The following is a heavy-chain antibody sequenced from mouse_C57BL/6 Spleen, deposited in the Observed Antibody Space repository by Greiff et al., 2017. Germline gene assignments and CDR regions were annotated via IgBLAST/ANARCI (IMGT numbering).Heavy chain of an antibody. V-gene: IGHV5-17*01. D-gene: IGHD3-2*01. CDR3: ARRKTADYFDY. CDR1: GFTFSDYG. Sequence: EVQLQESGGGLVKPGGSLKLSCAASGFTFSDYGMHWVRQAPEKGLAWVAYISSCSSTIYYADTVKGRFTISRDNAKNTLFLQMTSLRSEDTAMYYCARRKTADYFDYWGQGTTRTVSS. J-gene: IGHJ2*01. CDR2: ISSCSSTI.